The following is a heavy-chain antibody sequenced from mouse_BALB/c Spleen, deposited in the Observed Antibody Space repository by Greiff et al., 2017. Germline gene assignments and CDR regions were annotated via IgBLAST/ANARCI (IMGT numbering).Heavy chain of an antibody. CDR1: GYTFTDYN. J-gene: IGHJ2*01. D-gene: IGHD1-1*01. V-gene: IGHV1S29*02. Sequence: EVKLVESGPELVKPGASVKISCKASGYTFTDYNMHWVKQSHGKSLEWIGYIYPYNGGTGYNQKFKSKATLTVDNSSSTAYMELRSLTSEDSAVYYCARYYGPYYFDYWGQGTTLTVSS. CDR3: ARYYGPYYFDY. CDR2: IYPYNGGT.